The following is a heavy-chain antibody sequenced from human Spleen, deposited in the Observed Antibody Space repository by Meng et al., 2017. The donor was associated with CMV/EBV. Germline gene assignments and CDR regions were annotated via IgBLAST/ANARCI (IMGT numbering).Heavy chain of an antibody. CDR3: ARSSRVLGYCSSTSCPPYFDY. CDR2: ISPNRGAT. J-gene: IGHJ4*02. D-gene: IGHD2-2*01. Sequence: ASVKVSCKASGYTFSGYYMHWVRQAPGQGLEWMGWISPNRGATNYAQRFQGRVAMTRDTSITTVYMELSSLRSDDTAVYYCARSSRVLGYCSSTSCPPYFDYWGQGTLVTVSS. CDR1: GYTFSGYY. V-gene: IGHV1-2*02.